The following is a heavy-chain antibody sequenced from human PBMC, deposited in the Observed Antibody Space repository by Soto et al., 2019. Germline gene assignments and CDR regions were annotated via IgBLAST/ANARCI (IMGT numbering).Heavy chain of an antibody. CDR2: IHPGDSES. V-gene: IGHV5-51*01. J-gene: IGHJ6*02. CDR1: VDSFTNYC. Sequence: GESLKISCNVSVDSFTNYCIALVLQTPGKGLEWMGIIHPGDSESRYNPSFQGQVTISADKSITTAYLQWSSLRASDTAMYYCARQIGHYGLDVWGQGTTVTVSS. CDR3: ARQIGHYGLDV.